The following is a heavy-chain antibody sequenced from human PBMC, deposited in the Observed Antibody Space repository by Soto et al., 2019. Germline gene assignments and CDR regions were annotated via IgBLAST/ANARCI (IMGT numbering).Heavy chain of an antibody. CDR1: GYSISSGFY. J-gene: IGHJ4*02. V-gene: IGHV4-38-2*02. CDR3: AREGAKMGGFDY. CDR2: IYHSGST. Sequence: SETLSLTCDVSGYSISSGFYWGCIRQPPGKGLEWIGSIYHSGSTYYNPSLKSRVTISLDMSKNQFSLKLSSVTAADTAVYYCAREGAKMGGFDYWGQGTLVTVSS. D-gene: IGHD1-26*01.